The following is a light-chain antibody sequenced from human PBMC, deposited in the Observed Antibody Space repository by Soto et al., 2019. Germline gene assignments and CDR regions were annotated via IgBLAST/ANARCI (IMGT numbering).Light chain of an antibody. CDR1: QSVSSSH. CDR2: DEF. CDR3: QQYGTSPIT. J-gene: IGKJ5*01. Sequence: EIVLTQSPGTLALSPWERVILACSASQSVSSSHLAWYQQKPGQAPRLLIYDEFKRATGIPDRFSGSGSGTDFTLTLSRLEPEDYAVYHCQQYGTSPITFGQGTRLEIK. V-gene: IGKV3-20*01.